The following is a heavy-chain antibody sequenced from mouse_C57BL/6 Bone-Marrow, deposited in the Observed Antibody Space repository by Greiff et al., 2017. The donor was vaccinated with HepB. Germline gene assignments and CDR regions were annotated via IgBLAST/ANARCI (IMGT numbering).Heavy chain of an antibody. CDR2: IDPETGGT. Sequence: VQLQQSGAELVRPGASVTLSCKASGYTFTDYEMHWVKQRPVHGLEWIGAIDPETGGTAYNQKFKGKARLTADKSSSTAYMELRSLTSEDSAVYYCTRYYDDDGYAMDYWGQGTSVTVSS. CDR1: GYTFTDYE. CDR3: TRYYDDDGYAMDY. V-gene: IGHV1-15*01. J-gene: IGHJ4*01. D-gene: IGHD2-4*01.